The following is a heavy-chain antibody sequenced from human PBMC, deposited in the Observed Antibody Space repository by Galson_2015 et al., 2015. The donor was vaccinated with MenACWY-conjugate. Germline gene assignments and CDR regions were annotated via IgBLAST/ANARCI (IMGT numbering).Heavy chain of an antibody. CDR2: IYWDDDK. V-gene: IGHV2-5*02. D-gene: IGHD5-12*01. CDR3: AHRTAGQDIVAPRGLEYFDS. Sequence: PALVNPTQPLTLPCTFSGFSLRTSGVGVGWIRQPPGKALEWLALIYWDDDKRFSPSLKSRLTITKDTSKNQVVLTLANMEIVDTATYYGAHRTAGQDIVAPRGLEYFDSWGQGTLVTVSS. CDR1: GFSLRTSGVG. J-gene: IGHJ4*02.